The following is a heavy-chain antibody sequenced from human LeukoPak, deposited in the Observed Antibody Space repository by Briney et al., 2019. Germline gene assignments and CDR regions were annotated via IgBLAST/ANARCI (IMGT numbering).Heavy chain of an antibody. CDR2: ISGSGGST. Sequence: GGSLRLSCAASGFTFSSYAMSWVRQAPGKGLEWVSAISGSGGSTYYADSVKGRFTISRDNSKNTLYLQMNSLRVEDTAVYYCAKAMVRGVISSAVFDPWGQGTLVTVSS. J-gene: IGHJ5*02. V-gene: IGHV3-23*01. CDR3: AKAMVRGVISSAVFDP. CDR1: GFTFSSYA. D-gene: IGHD3-10*01.